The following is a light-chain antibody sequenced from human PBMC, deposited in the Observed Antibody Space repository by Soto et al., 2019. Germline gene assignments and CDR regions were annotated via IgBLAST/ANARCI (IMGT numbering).Light chain of an antibody. Sequence: QPVLTQPPSVSGAPGQRVTISCTGSSSNIGAGYDVHWYQQLPGTAPKLLIYGNSNRPSGVPDRFSGSKSGTSASLAITGLQAEDEADYSCQSYDSSLSGYVVFGGGTQLTVL. V-gene: IGLV1-40*01. CDR2: GNS. CDR1: SSNIGAGYD. J-gene: IGLJ2*01. CDR3: QSYDSSLSGYVV.